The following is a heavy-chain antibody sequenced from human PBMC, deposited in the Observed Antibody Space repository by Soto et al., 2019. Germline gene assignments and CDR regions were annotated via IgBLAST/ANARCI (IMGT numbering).Heavy chain of an antibody. J-gene: IGHJ4*02. V-gene: IGHV4-30-4*01. CDR2: IYYSGNT. CDR1: GGSISNADYY. CDR3: ARDGGRYYFDF. Sequence: QVQLQESGPGLVKPSQTLSLTCTVSGGSISNADYYWSWIRQPPGKGLEWIGYIYYSGNTYYNPCLKSRVTISVDTSKDQFSLKLSSVTAADTALYYCARDGGRYYFDFWGQGTLVTVSA. D-gene: IGHD3-16*01.